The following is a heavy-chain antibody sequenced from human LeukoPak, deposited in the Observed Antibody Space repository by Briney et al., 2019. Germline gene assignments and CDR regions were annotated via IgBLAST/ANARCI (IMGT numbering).Heavy chain of an antibody. D-gene: IGHD6-13*01. CDR2: IIPILGIA. Sequence: GASVKVSCKASGYTFTSYGISWVRQAPGKGLEWMGRIIPILGIANYAQKFQGRVTITADKSTSTAYMELSSLRSEDTAVYYCARAGYSSSWYDYWGQGTLVTVSS. V-gene: IGHV1-69*04. CDR3: ARAGYSSSWYDY. J-gene: IGHJ4*02. CDR1: GYTFTSYG.